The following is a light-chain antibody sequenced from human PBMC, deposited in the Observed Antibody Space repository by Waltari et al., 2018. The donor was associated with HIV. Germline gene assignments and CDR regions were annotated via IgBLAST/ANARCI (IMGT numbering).Light chain of an antibody. Sequence: SDLTQPASVSGFLGPSITISCTGGDSDCGLYNFISWYQRQPGKVPKLLLYEVDTRASGIPGRFSGSKSGNTASLTITGLQIEDEGLYYCASYTADDTVLFGGGTTVTVL. J-gene: IGLJ2*01. CDR3: ASYTADDTVL. CDR2: EVD. CDR1: DSDCGLYNF. V-gene: IGLV2-14*01.